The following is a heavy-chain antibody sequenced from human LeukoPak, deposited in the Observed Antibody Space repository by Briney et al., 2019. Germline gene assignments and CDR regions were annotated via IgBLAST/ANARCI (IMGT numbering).Heavy chain of an antibody. CDR2: IYYSGST. CDR3: ARVYGDYRLDYFDY. J-gene: IGHJ4*02. V-gene: IGHV4-59*01. CDR1: GGSISSYY. Sequence: KPSETLSLTCTVSGGSISSYYWSWIRQPPGKGLEWIGYIYYSGSTNYNPSLKSRVTISVDTSKNQFSLKLSSVTAADTAVYYCARVYGDYRLDYFDYWGQGTLVTVSS. D-gene: IGHD4-17*01.